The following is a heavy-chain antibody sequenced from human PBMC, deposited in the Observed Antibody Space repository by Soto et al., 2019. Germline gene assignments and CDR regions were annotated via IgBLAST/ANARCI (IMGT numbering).Heavy chain of an antibody. D-gene: IGHD2-21*01. CDR2: IYYSGST. Sequence: SETLSLTCTVSGGYLSSYYLSWIRQTPGKGLEWIGYIYYSGSTNYNPSLKSRVTISVDTSKNQFSLKLSSVTAADTAVYYCARSSGVSISNPPFDYWGQGTLVTVSS. J-gene: IGHJ4*02. CDR1: GGYLSSYY. V-gene: IGHV4-59*01. CDR3: ARSSGVSISNPPFDY.